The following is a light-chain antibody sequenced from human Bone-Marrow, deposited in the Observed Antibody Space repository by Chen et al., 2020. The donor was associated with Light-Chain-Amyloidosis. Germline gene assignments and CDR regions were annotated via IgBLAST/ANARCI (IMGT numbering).Light chain of an antibody. CDR1: QSVSSY. CDR2: DAS. J-gene: IGKJ2*01. CDR3: QQRSNWPLYT. V-gene: IGKV3-11*01. Sequence: VMVQSPATLSVSPGERATLSCRASQSVSSYLAWYQQKPGQAPRLLIYDASNRATGIPARFSGSGSGTDFTLTISSLEPEDFAVYYCQQRSNWPLYTFGQGTKLEIK.